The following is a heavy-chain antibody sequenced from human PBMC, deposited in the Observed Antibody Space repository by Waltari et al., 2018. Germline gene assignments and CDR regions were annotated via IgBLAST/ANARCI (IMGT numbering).Heavy chain of an antibody. J-gene: IGHJ4*02. D-gene: IGHD3-10*01. CDR1: GGSFSGYY. CDR3: ARAYYYGSGSYPGY. CDR2: INHSGST. Sequence: QVQLQQWGAGLLKPSETLSLTCAVYGGSFSGYYWSWLRQPPGKGLEWIGEINHSGSTNYNPSLKSRVTISVDTSKNQFSLKLSSVTAADTAVYYCARAYYYGSGSYPGYWGQGTLVTVSS. V-gene: IGHV4-34*01.